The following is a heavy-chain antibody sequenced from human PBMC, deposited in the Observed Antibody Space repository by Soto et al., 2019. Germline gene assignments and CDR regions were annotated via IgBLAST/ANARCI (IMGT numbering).Heavy chain of an antibody. V-gene: IGHV3-48*02. CDR3: ARSVEGHFDY. J-gene: IGHJ4*02. Sequence: EVQLVESGGGLVQPGGSLRLSCAASGFTFSVYSMNWIRQAPGKGLQWVSYITSDMKTIHYADSVQGRFTISRDNAKNLVYLQMTSLRDEDTAVYYCARSVEGHFDYWGQGALVTVSS. CDR1: GFTFSVYS. D-gene: IGHD6-19*01. CDR2: ITSDMKTI.